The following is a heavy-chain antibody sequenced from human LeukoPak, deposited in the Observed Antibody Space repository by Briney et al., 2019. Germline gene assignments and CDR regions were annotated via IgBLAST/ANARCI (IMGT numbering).Heavy chain of an antibody. J-gene: IGHJ4*02. D-gene: IGHD2-2*01. CDR1: GYTFTSYY. V-gene: IGHV1-46*01. Sequence: ASVKVSCKAAGYTFTSYYMHWVRQAPGQGLEWMGIINPSGGSTSYAQKFQGRVTMTRDTSTSTVYMELSSLRSEDTAVYYCARDAPVTCSSTSCYGSWYFDYWGQGTLVTVSS. CDR3: ARDAPVTCSSTSCYGSWYFDY. CDR2: INPSGGST.